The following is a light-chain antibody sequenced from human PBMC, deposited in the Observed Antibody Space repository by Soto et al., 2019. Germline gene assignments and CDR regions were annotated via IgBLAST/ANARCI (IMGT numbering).Light chain of an antibody. V-gene: IGKV1-39*01. J-gene: IGKJ3*01. CDR2: AAS. Sequence: DIPMTQSPSSLSASVGDRVTITCRASQSISSYLNWYQQKPGKAPKLLIYAASSLQSGVPSRFSGSGSGTDFTLTISNLQPEDFATYYCQQSYSTPFTFGPGTKVDIK. CDR1: QSISSY. CDR3: QQSYSTPFT.